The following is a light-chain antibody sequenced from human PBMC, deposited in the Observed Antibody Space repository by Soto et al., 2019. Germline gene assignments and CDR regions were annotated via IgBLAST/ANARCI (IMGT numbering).Light chain of an antibody. J-gene: IGKJ2*02. CDR2: AAS. V-gene: IGKV1-39*01. CDR1: QNISTF. Sequence: DIQMTQSPSSLSASVGDRVTITCRASQNISTFLNWYQQEPGKAPKLLIYAASSLQGGVPSRFSGSGSGTDFTLTITSLQPEDFVSYYCQQSYSTWCTFGQGTKLEIK. CDR3: QQSYSTWCT.